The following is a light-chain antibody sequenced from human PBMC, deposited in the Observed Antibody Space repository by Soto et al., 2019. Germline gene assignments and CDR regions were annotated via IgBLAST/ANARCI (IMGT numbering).Light chain of an antibody. V-gene: IGKV1-5*03. J-gene: IGKJ2*01. CDR3: QQYNSYLYT. Sequence: DIQMTQSPSTLSASVGDRVTITCRASQSISSWLAWYQQKPGKAPKLLIYMASSLESGVPSRFSGSGSGTEFTLTISSLQPDDFATYYCQQYNSYLYTFGQGTKLEIK. CDR1: QSISSW. CDR2: MAS.